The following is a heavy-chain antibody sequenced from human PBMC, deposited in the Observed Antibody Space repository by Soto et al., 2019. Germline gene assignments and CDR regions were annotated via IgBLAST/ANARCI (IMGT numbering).Heavy chain of an antibody. D-gene: IGHD3-22*01. CDR3: AITRLYDSTGYHRDGFDI. Sequence: EVELLESGGTLVEPGGSLKLSCAASGFTFSSYTMNWVRQSPGKGLEWLSGVSGSGASKYYADSVKGRFTISRDNYNNTLFLQMNSLRAEDTAVYYCAITRLYDSTGYHRDGFDIWGQGTMVTVSS. V-gene: IGHV3-23*01. J-gene: IGHJ3*02. CDR1: GFTFSSYT. CDR2: VSGSGASK.